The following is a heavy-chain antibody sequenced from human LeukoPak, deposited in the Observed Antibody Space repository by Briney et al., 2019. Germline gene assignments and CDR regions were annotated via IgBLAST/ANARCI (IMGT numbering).Heavy chain of an antibody. CDR1: GVSISSGDYY. J-gene: IGHJ6*04. D-gene: IGHD3-16*01. CDR3: ARGDRYVYGMDV. V-gene: IGHV4-30-4*01. Sequence: SQTLSLTCTVSGVSISSGDYYWSWIRQPPGKGLEWIGYIYYSGSTYYNPSLKSRATISVDTSKNQFSLKLSSVTAADTAVYYCARGDRYVYGMDVWGKGTTVTVSS. CDR2: IYYSGST.